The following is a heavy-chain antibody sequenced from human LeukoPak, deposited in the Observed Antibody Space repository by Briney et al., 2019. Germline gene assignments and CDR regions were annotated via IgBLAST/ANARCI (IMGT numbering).Heavy chain of an antibody. V-gene: IGHV1-8*01. D-gene: IGHD3-22*01. Sequence: ASVNVSCKASGYTFINYEINWVRQATGQGLEYMGWMNSNDGNTAYAQKFQGRVTMTRDTSTSTAYMELGSLTSDDTAVYYCARGSSGYYYVPDYWGQGTLVTVSS. CDR3: ARGSSGYYYVPDY. CDR2: MNSNDGNT. CDR1: GYTFINYE. J-gene: IGHJ4*02.